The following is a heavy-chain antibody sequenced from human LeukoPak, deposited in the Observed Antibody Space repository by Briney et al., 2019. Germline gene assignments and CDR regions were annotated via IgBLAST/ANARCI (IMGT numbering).Heavy chain of an antibody. Sequence: SGGSLRLSCAASGFTFSSYAMHWVRQAPGKGLEWVAVISYDGSNKYYADSVKGRSTISRDNSKNTLYLQMNSLRAEDTAVYYCAREGCGGDCDSTYHFDYWGQGTLVTVSS. CDR2: ISYDGSNK. CDR3: AREGCGGDCDSTYHFDY. D-gene: IGHD2-21*02. J-gene: IGHJ4*02. V-gene: IGHV3-30*04. CDR1: GFTFSSYA.